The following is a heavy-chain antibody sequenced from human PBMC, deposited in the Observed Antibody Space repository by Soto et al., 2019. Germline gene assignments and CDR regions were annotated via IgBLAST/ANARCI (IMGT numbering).Heavy chain of an antibody. V-gene: IGHV1-69*06. Sequence: SVKVSCKASGGTFSSYAISWVRQAPGQGLEWMGGIIPIFGTANYAQKFQGRVTITADKSTSTAYMELSSLRSEDTAVYYCARDLGDYPNYYYGMDVWGQGTTVTVSS. CDR2: IIPIFGTA. J-gene: IGHJ6*02. CDR3: ARDLGDYPNYYYGMDV. D-gene: IGHD4-17*01. CDR1: GGTFSSYA.